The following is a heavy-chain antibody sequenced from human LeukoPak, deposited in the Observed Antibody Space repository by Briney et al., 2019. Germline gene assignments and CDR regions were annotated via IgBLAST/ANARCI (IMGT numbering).Heavy chain of an antibody. Sequence: SETLSLTCTVSGGSISNYYWSWIRQPPGKGLEWIGYIYYSGSTNYNPSLKSRVTISVDTSKNQFSLKLSSVTAADTAVYYCARDVGYYCSSTSCYSANWFDPWGQGTLVTVSS. J-gene: IGHJ5*02. CDR3: ARDVGYYCSSTSCYSANWFDP. V-gene: IGHV4-59*01. CDR1: GGSISNYY. CDR2: IYYSGST. D-gene: IGHD2-2*01.